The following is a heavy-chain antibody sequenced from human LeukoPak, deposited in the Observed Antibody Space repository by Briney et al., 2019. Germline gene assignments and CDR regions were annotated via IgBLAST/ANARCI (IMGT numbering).Heavy chain of an antibody. V-gene: IGHV1-2*02. Sequence: GASVKVSCKASGYTFTGYYMHWVRQAPGQGLEWMGWINPNSGGTNYAQKFQGRVTMTRDTSISTAYMELSRLRFDDTAVYYCARECNVGGTYCYWGQGTLVTVSS. CDR3: ARECNVGGTYCY. CDR2: INPNSGGT. D-gene: IGHD1-26*01. J-gene: IGHJ4*02. CDR1: GYTFTGYY.